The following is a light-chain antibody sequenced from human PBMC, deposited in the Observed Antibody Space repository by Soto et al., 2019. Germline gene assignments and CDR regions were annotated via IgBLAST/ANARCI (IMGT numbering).Light chain of an antibody. J-gene: IGLJ1*01. Sequence: QSGLTQPSSVSGSPGPSINIFFTGTNCDVGAYNYVSWYQQHPGKAPRLMIYDVSTRPSGVSDRFSGSKSGNTASLTISGLQAEDDADYYCSSYTITSRVFGTGTKVTVL. V-gene: IGLV2-14*01. CDR2: DVS. CDR1: NCDVGAYNY. CDR3: SSYTITSRV.